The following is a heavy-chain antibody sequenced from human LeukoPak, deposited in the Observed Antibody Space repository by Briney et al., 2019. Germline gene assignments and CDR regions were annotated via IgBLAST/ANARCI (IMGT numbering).Heavy chain of an antibody. V-gene: IGHV4-59*01. CDR2: VCYSGST. Sequence: RTSETLSLTCTVSGGSIRSYYWSWIRQPPGKGLEWIGYVCYSGSTNYNPSLKSRVTISVDTSKNQFSLKLRSVTAADTAVYYCARSGYSYGADSLDIWGQGTMVTVSS. CDR1: GGSIRSYY. J-gene: IGHJ3*02. D-gene: IGHD5-18*01. CDR3: ARSGYSYGADSLDI.